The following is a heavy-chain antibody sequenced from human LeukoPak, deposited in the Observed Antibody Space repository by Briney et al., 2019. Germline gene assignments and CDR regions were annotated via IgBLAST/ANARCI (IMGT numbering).Heavy chain of an antibody. CDR3: AKDGRSLNYYDRSGYYGGGGFDY. CDR1: GFTLDDYA. J-gene: IGHJ4*02. Sequence: GRSLRLSCAASGFTLDDYAMHWVRQAPGKGLDWVSGISWNSGTIGYADSLKGRFTISRDNAKKSLYLQMNSLRAEDTAVYYCAKDGRSLNYYDRSGYYGGGGFDYWGQGALVTVSS. CDR2: ISWNSGTI. D-gene: IGHD3-22*01. V-gene: IGHV3-9*01.